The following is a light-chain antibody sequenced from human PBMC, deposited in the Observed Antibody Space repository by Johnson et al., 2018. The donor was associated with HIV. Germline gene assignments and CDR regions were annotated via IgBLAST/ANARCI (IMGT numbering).Light chain of an antibody. J-gene: IGLJ1*01. CDR1: SSNIGNNY. CDR3: GTWDSSLSAYV. Sequence: QSVLTQPPSVSAAPGQKVTISCSGSSSNIGNNYVSWYQQLPGTAPKLLIYEKNKRPSGIPDRFSGSKSGTSATLGITGLQTGDEADYYCGTWDSSLSAYVFGTATKVTVL. CDR2: EKN. V-gene: IGLV1-51*02.